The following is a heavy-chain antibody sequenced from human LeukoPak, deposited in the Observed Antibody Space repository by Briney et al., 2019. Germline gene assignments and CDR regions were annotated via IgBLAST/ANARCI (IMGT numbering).Heavy chain of an antibody. CDR1: GGSFSGYY. CDR2: IYYSGST. V-gene: IGHV4-59*01. J-gene: IGHJ4*02. CDR3: ARGLAMGYGDYGVFDY. D-gene: IGHD4-17*01. Sequence: KASETLSLTCAVYGGSFSGYYWSWIRQPPGKGLEWIGYIYYSGSTNYNPSLKSRVTISVDTSKNQFSLKLSSVTAADTAVYYCARGLAMGYGDYGVFDYWGQGTLVTVSS.